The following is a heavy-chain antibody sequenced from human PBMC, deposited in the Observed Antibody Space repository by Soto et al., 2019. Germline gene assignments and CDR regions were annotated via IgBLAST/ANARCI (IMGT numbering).Heavy chain of an antibody. J-gene: IGHJ4*02. V-gene: IGHV6-1*01. CDR2: TYYRSKRYN. CDR3: ARGTDFCSGYPFAY. Sequence: SRTLSLSCALSGDSVSSNSAAWNWIRQSASRGLEWLGNTYYRSKRYNDYAVTVKSRITINPYTSKNQFSLQLKSVTPEDTAVYYCARGTDFCSGYPFAYWGQGTLVTVSS. CDR1: GDSVSSNSAA. D-gene: IGHD3-3*01.